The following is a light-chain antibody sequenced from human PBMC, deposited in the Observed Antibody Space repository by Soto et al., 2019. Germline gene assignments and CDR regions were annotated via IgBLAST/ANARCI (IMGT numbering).Light chain of an antibody. J-gene: IGLJ3*02. CDR3: AAWDARLSTWV. CDR2: TNY. V-gene: IGLV1-47*02. Sequence: QSVLTQPPSASGTPGQRVTISCSGSSSNIGSDYVYWFQQLPGTAPKLLIYTNYQRPSGVPDRFSGSKSGTSASLGISGLRSEDEADYWCAAWDARLSTWVFGGGTKLTVL. CDR1: SSNIGSDY.